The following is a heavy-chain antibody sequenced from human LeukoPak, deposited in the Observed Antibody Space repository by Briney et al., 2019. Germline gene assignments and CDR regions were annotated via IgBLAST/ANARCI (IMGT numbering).Heavy chain of an antibody. J-gene: IGHJ3*02. V-gene: IGHV4-34*01. CDR1: GGSFSGYY. CDR2: INHSGST. CDR3: ATHYYYDSSGYSIDAFDI. Sequence: PSETLSLTCAVYGGSFSGYYWSWIRQPPGKGLEWIGEINHSGSTNYNPSLKSRVTISVVTSKNQFSLKLSSVTAADTAVYYCATHYYYDSSGYSIDAFDIWGQGTMVTVSS. D-gene: IGHD3-22*01.